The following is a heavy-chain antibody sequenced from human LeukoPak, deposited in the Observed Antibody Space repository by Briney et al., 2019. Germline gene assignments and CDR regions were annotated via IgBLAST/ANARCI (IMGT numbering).Heavy chain of an antibody. Sequence: SETLSLTCTVSGGSISSYYWSWIRQPPGKVLEWIGYIYYSGSTNYNPSLKSRVTISVDTSKNQFSLKLSSVTAADTAVYYCAGTYYYDSSGYYHYSLWGQGTLVTVSS. J-gene: IGHJ4*02. D-gene: IGHD3-22*01. CDR1: GGSISSYY. CDR2: IYYSGST. CDR3: AGTYYYDSSGYYHYSL. V-gene: IGHV4-59*01.